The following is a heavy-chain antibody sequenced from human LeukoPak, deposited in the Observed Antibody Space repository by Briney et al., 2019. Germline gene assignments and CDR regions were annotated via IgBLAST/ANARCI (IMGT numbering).Heavy chain of an antibody. CDR2: IYTSGST. D-gene: IGHD2-15*01. Sequence: SETLSLTCTVSGGSISSYYWSWIRQPAGKGLEWIGRIYTSGSTNYNPSLKSRVTMSVDTSKNQFSLKLSSVTAADTAVYYCARESVAAPPINWFDPWGQGTLVTVSS. CDR3: ARESVAAPPINWFDP. V-gene: IGHV4-4*07. CDR1: GGSISSYY. J-gene: IGHJ5*02.